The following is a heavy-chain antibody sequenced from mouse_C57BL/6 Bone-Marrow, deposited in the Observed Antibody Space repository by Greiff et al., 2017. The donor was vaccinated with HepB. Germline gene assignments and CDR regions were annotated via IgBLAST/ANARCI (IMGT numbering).Heavy chain of an antibody. J-gene: IGHJ3*01. CDR1: GFSFNTYA. CDR2: IRSKSNNYAT. Sequence: EVKLMESGGGLVQPKGSLKLSCAASGFSFNTYAMNWVRQAPGKGLEWVARIRSKSNNYATYYADSVKDRFTISRDDSESMLYLQMNNLKTEDTAMYYCVRQGLAGFAYWGQGTLVTVSA. V-gene: IGHV10-1*01. CDR3: VRQGLAGFAY.